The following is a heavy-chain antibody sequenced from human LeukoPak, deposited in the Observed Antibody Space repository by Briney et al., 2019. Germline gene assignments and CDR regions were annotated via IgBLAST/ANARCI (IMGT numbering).Heavy chain of an antibody. CDR2: AYYNGDT. CDR3: AGFKSGPAFEY. J-gene: IGHJ4*02. CDR1: GDSISSFY. Sequence: PSETLSLTCSVSGDSISSFYWSWIRQPPGKGLEWIGFAYYNGDTKQNPPLKGRATLSVDTSKSQFSLKLTSVTAAGTAVYYCAGFKSGPAFEYWGQGTLVTVSS. V-gene: IGHV4-59*01.